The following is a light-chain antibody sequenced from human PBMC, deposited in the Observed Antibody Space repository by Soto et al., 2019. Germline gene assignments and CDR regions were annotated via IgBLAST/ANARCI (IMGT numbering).Light chain of an antibody. J-gene: IGKJ4*01. CDR1: QSVSRNY. CDR2: DAS. V-gene: IGKV3-20*01. CDR3: QQYGTSPLT. Sequence: EIVLTQSPGTLSLSPGESATLSCRASQSVSRNYLAWYQQKPGQAPRLLIYDASSRATGIPDRFSGSGSETDFTLTISRLEAEDFAGYHCQQYGTSPLTFGGGTKLEIK.